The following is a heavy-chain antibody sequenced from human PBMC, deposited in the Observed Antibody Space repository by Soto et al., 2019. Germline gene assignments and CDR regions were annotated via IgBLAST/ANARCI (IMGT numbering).Heavy chain of an antibody. J-gene: IGHJ5*02. D-gene: IGHD2-15*01. CDR1: GYSFTSYW. CDR2: IYPGDSDT. Sequence: GESLKISCKGSGYSFTSYWIGWVRQMPGKGLEWMGIIYPGDSDTRYSPSFQGQVTISADKSISTAYLQWSSLKASDTAMYYCARRYCSGGSCYSNWFDLWGQGTLVTVSS. CDR3: ARRYCSGGSCYSNWFDL. V-gene: IGHV5-51*01.